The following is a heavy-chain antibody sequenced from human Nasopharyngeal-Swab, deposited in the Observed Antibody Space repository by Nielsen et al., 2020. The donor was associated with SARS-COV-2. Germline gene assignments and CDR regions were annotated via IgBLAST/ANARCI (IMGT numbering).Heavy chain of an antibody. CDR2: INTNSGGT. D-gene: IGHD6-19*01. J-gene: IGHJ6*03. Sequence: GRQAPGRGLEGLGRINTNSGGTNYAQKFQGRVTMTRNTSMSTAYMELSSLRFEDTAVYYCARVKVRRSGWFLVDYYYMDGWGKGTTVTVSS. V-gene: IGHV1-2*06. CDR3: ARVKVRRSGWFLVDYYYMDG.